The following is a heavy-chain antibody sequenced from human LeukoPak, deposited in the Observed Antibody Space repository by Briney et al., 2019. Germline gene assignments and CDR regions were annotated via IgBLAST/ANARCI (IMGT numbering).Heavy chain of an antibody. CDR3: ARGGGLDV. CDR1: GFTFSSYW. J-gene: IGHJ6*02. D-gene: IGHD3-16*01. V-gene: IGHV3-7*03. Sequence: GTSLRLSCAASGFTFSSYWMNWARQAPGKGLEWVASINHNGNVNYYVDSVKGRFTISRDNAKNSLYLQMSNLRAEDTAVYFCARGGGLDVWGQGATVTVSS. CDR2: INHNGNVN.